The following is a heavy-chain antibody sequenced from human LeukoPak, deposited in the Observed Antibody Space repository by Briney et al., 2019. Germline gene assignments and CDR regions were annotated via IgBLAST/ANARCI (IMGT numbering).Heavy chain of an antibody. Sequence: TLSLTCAVSGGFISSGGYSWSWIRQPPGKGLEWIGYIYHSGSTYYNPSLKSRVTISVDRAKNQFSLKLSSVTAADTAVYYCARQEMATIYNWFDPWGQGTLVTVSS. CDR2: IYHSGST. CDR1: GGFISSGGYS. J-gene: IGHJ5*02. V-gene: IGHV4-30-2*01. CDR3: ARQEMATIYNWFDP. D-gene: IGHD5-24*01.